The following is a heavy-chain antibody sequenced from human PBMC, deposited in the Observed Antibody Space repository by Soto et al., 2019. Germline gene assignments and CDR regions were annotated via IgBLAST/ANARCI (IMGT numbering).Heavy chain of an antibody. D-gene: IGHD2-15*01. CDR3: AKGIIGAADATRRGYYGFDV. J-gene: IGHJ6*02. Sequence: GGSLRLSCAASGFTFSSYAMSWVRQAPGKGLEWVSAISGSGGSTYYADSVKGRFTISRDNSKNTLYLQMNSLRAEGTAVSYFAKGIIGAADATRRGYYGFDVWGQGTTVTVSS. V-gene: IGHV3-23*01. CDR2: ISGSGGST. CDR1: GFTFSSYA.